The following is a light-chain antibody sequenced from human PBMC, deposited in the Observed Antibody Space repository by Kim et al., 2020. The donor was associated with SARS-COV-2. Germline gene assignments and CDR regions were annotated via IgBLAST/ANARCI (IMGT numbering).Light chain of an antibody. CDR1: NLRGYT. V-gene: IGLV3-21*03. J-gene: IGLJ2*01. CDR3: QVWDRSSDRRGVV. Sequence: GNPASLDWGGNNLRGYTVHWYQQKPGQAPGLVLYDDSDRPSGIPERFSGSNSGNTATLTISRVEVGDEADYYCQVWDRSSDRRGVVFGGGTQLTVL. CDR2: DDS.